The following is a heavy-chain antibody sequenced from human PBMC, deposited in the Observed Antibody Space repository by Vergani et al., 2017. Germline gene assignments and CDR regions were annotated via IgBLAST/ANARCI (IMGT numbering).Heavy chain of an antibody. J-gene: IGHJ6*02. Sequence: QVQLVQSGAEVKKPGASVKVSCKASGYTFTSYAMHWVRQAPGQRLEWMGWINAGNGNTKYSQKFQGRVTITRDTSASTAYMELSSLRSEDTAVYYCARNVVGSGWYYYYYYGMDVWGQGTTVTVSS. CDR1: GYTFTSYA. CDR2: INAGNGNT. V-gene: IGHV1-3*01. CDR3: ARNVVGSGWYYYYYYGMDV. D-gene: IGHD6-19*01.